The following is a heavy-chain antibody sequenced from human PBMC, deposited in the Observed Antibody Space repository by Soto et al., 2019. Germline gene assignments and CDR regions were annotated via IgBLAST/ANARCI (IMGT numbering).Heavy chain of an antibody. CDR2: FDPEDGET. CDR3: ATAPLYCGGDCYLEY. Sequence: ASVKVSCKVSGYTLTELSMHWVRQAPGKGLEWMGGFDPEDGETIYAQKFQGRVTMTEDTSTDTAYMELSSLRSEDTAVYYCATAPLYCGGDCYLEYWGQGTLVTVSS. V-gene: IGHV1-24*01. D-gene: IGHD2-21*01. J-gene: IGHJ4*02. CDR1: GYTLTELS.